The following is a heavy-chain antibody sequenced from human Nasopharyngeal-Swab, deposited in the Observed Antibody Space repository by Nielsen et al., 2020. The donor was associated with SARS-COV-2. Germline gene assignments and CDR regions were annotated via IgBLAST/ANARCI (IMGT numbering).Heavy chain of an antibody. D-gene: IGHD1-26*01. J-gene: IGHJ4*02. CDR2: ISWNSGSI. Sequence: SLKISCAASRFTFDDYAMHWVRQAPGKGLEWVSGISWNSGSIGYADSVKGRFTISRDNAKNSLYLQMNSLRAEDTALYYCAKLWDDGNDYWGQGTLVTVSS. V-gene: IGHV3-9*01. CDR3: AKLWDDGNDY. CDR1: RFTFDDYA.